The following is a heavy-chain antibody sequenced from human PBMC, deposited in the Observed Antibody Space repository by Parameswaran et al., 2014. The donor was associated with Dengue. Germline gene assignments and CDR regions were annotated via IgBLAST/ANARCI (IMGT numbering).Heavy chain of an antibody. V-gene: IGHV3-33*01. CDR2: IWYDGSSK. D-gene: IGHD1-1*01. Sequence: WIRQPPGKGLEWVAVIWYDGSSKYYADSVKGRFTISRDNSKNTLYLQMSSLRAEDTAVYYCARDRGSGNNWVSRYYYGMDVWGQGTTVTVSS. J-gene: IGHJ6*02. CDR3: ARDRGSGNNWVSRYYYGMDV.